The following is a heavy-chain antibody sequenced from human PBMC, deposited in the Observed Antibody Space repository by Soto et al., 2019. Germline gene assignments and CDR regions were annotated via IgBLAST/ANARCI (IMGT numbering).Heavy chain of an antibody. J-gene: IGHJ4*02. CDR3: ARRVAATLAPFDY. CDR1: GGTFSSYA. V-gene: IGHV1-69*13. CDR2: IIPIFGTA. D-gene: IGHD2-15*01. Sequence: ASVKVCGKASGGTFSSYAISWVRQAPGQGLEWMGGIIPIFGTANYAQKFQGRVTITADESTSTAYMELSSLRSEDTAVYYCARRVAATLAPFDYWGQGTLVTVSS.